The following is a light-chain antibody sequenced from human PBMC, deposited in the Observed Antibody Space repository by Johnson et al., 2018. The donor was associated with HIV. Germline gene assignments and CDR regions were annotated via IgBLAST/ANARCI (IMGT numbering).Light chain of an antibody. CDR2: DNN. V-gene: IGLV1-51*01. CDR1: SSNIGRNY. CDR3: GTWDSSLSAYV. Sequence: QPVLTQPPSVSAAPGQKVTISCSGSSSNIGRNYVSWYQQLPGTAPKLLIFDNNKRPSGIPDRFSASKSGTSATLSITGLQPGDEADYYCGTWDSSLSAYVFGTGTKVTVL. J-gene: IGLJ1*01.